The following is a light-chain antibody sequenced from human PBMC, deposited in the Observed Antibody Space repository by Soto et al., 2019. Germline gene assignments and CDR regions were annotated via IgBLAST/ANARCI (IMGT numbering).Light chain of an antibody. V-gene: IGLV1-44*01. J-gene: IGLJ3*02. Sequence: QSVLTQPPSASGTPGQRVTISCSGGSSNIGGNTVNWYQQLPGTAPKLLVYSNNQRPSGVPDRFSGSKSGTSASLAISGLQSEDEADYYCAAWDDSLNAWVFGGGTKLT. CDR1: SSNIGGNT. CDR2: SNN. CDR3: AAWDDSLNAWV.